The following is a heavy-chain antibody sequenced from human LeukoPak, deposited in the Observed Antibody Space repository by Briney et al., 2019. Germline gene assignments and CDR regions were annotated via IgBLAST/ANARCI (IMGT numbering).Heavy chain of an antibody. CDR2: INPNSGGT. Sequence: GASVKVSCKASGYSLTAHYMHWIRQAPGQGLEWMGWINPNSGGTNYAQKFQGRVTMTRDTSISTAYMELSRLRSDDTAVYYCAREGIVVVPAAIAGGFDPWGQGTLVTVSS. CDR3: AREGIVVVPAAIAGGFDP. V-gene: IGHV1-2*02. CDR1: GYSLTAHY. D-gene: IGHD2-2*02. J-gene: IGHJ5*02.